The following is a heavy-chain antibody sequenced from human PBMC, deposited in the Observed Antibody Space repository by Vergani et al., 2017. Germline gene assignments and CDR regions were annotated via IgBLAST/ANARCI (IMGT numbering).Heavy chain of an antibody. CDR3: GRVADFYGLGSRLLDL. CDR2: MYHSGST. J-gene: IGHJ5*02. D-gene: IGHD3-10*01. CDR1: GGSMSGYY. V-gene: IGHV4-59*01. Sequence: QVRLQESGPGLVKPSETLSLTCSVSGGSMSGYYWSWIRQPPGKELGWIGYMYHSGSTNYNPSLETRVTILGDTSKNQFSLKLNSVTAADTAVYYCGRVADFYGLGSRLLDLWGQGILVTVSS.